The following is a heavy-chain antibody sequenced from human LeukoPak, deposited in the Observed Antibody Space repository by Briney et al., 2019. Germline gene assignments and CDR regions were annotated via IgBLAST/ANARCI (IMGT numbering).Heavy chain of an antibody. CDR2: ISSSSSTI. Sequence: GGSLRLSCAASGFTFSSYSMNWVRQAPGKGLEWVSYISSSSSTIYYADSVKGRFTISRDNAKNSLYLQMNSLRAEDTAVYYCARSPSESFQSGFDPWGQGTLVTVSS. J-gene: IGHJ5*02. V-gene: IGHV3-48*04. D-gene: IGHD1-26*01. CDR3: ARSPSESFQSGFDP. CDR1: GFTFSSYS.